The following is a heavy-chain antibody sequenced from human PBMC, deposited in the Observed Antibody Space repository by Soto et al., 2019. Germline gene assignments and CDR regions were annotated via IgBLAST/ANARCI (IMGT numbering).Heavy chain of an antibody. CDR1: GGSISSNL. D-gene: IGHD3-9*01. V-gene: IGHV4-4*02. J-gene: IGHJ4*02. CDR3: ARVGYDILTGYSDY. CDR2: IYHSGST. Sequence: QVQLRESGPGLVKPSGTLSLTCVVSGGSISSNLWSWVRQPSGKGLEWIGEIYHSGSTNYNPSLKSRVTISIDKSKHQFSLKLNSVTAADTAVYYCARVGYDILTGYSDYWGQGTLVTVSS.